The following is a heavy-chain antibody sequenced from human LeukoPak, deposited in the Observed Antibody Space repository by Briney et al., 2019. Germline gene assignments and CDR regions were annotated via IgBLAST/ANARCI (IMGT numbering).Heavy chain of an antibody. CDR1: GFTVSSNY. CDR2: IYSGGST. Sequence: GGSLRLSCAASGFTVSSNYMSWVRQAPGKGLEWVSVIYSGGSTYYADSVKGRFTISRDNSKNTLYLQTNSLRAEDTAVYYCARDSGDYGDVNAFDIWGQGTMVTVSS. V-gene: IGHV3-53*01. CDR3: ARDSGDYGDVNAFDI. D-gene: IGHD4-17*01. J-gene: IGHJ3*02.